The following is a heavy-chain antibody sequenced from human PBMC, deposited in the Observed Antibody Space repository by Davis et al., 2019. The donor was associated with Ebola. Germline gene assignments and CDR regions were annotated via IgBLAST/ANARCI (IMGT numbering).Heavy chain of an antibody. V-gene: IGHV3-11*04. Sequence: GGSLRLSCAASGFTFSDYMSWIRQAPGKGLEWVSYISSSGTTIYYADSVKGRFTISRENGKNTLYLQMNSLRDGDTAMYSCVRGGEIGFDYWGQGTLVSVSS. J-gene: IGHJ4*02. CDR3: VRGGEIGFDY. CDR1: GFTFSDY. CDR2: ISSSGTTI. D-gene: IGHD2-21*01.